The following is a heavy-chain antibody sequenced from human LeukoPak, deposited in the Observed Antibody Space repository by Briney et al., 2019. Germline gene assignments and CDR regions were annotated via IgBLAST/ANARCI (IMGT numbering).Heavy chain of an antibody. CDR1: GFTVSTNY. CDR3: AKRGAPGIKDAFEI. CDR2: ISGSGDTT. V-gene: IGHV3-23*01. Sequence: GGSLRLSCAASGFTVSTNYMSWVRQAPGMGLEWVSGISGSGDTTYYADSVKGRFTISRDNSKNTVNLQLNSLRAEETAVYYCAKRGAPGIKDAFEIWGQGTMVTVSS. J-gene: IGHJ3*02.